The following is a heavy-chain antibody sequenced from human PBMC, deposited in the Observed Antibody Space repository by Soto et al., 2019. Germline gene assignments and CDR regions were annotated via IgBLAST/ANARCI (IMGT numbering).Heavy chain of an antibody. CDR1: GYTFTRCY. D-gene: IGHD4-4*01. J-gene: IGHJ5*02. V-gene: IGHV1-2*02. Sequence: AAVQVSWQASGYTFTRCYITWLRRAPGQGLEWMGRINPKSDDTNYAQKFQGRVTMTRDTSIDTAYLELTGLTSDDTAIYYCARKHSLDYIRWGLDPWGQGTLVTASS. CDR3: ARKHSLDYIRWGLDP. CDR2: INPKSDDT.